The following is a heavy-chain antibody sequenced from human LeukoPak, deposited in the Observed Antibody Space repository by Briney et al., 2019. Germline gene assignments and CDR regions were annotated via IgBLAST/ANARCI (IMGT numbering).Heavy chain of an antibody. CDR2: INPNSGGT. CDR3: ARDRATKYYYDSSGYYDY. D-gene: IGHD3-22*01. Sequence: ASVKVSCKASGYTFTGYYMHWVRQAPGQGLEWVGWINPNSGGTNYAQKFQGRVTMTRDTSISTAYMELSRLRSDDTAVYYCARDRATKYYYDSSGYYDYWGQGTLVTVSS. J-gene: IGHJ4*02. CDR1: GYTFTGYY. V-gene: IGHV1-2*02.